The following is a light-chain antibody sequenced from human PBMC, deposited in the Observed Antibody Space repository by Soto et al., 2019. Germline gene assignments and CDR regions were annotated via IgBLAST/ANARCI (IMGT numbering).Light chain of an antibody. Sequence: EVVLTQSPGTLSLSPGERATLSCRASQSVISTYLVWYQQKPGQAPRLLIYGASSRADGVPARFSGSGSRTDFTLTSSGLEPDDCGLYYCQQYGPSQYTFGQGNKLDVK. J-gene: IGKJ2*01. CDR3: QQYGPSQYT. CDR2: GAS. CDR1: QSVISTY. V-gene: IGKV3-20*01.